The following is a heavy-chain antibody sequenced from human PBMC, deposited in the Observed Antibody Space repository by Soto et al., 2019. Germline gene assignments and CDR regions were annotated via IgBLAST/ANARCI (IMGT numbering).Heavy chain of an antibody. D-gene: IGHD5-18*01. CDR2: IYYSGST. CDR3: ARMDTAMVKAFDY. Sequence: SETLSLTCTVSGGSISSYYWSWIRQPPGKGLEWIGYIYYSGSTNYNPSIKSRVTISVDTSKNQFSLKLSSVTSADTAVYYCARMDTAMVKAFDYWGQGTLVTVS. CDR1: GGSISSYY. V-gene: IGHV4-59*08. J-gene: IGHJ4*02.